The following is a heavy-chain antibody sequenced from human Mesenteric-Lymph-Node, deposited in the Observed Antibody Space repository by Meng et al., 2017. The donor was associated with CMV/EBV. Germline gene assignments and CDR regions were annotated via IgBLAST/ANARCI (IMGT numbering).Heavy chain of an antibody. D-gene: IGHD2-2*02. J-gene: IGHJ4*02. Sequence: GESLKISCAASEFTFSSYWMHWVRQAPGKGLEWVSSTSWNSDSIGYADSVKGRFTISRDNAKNTLYLQMNNLRAEDTAVYYCARDGAAAIPLDHWGQGTVVTVSS. V-gene: IGHV3-74*01. CDR1: EFTFSSYW. CDR2: TSWNSDSI. CDR3: ARDGAAAIPLDH.